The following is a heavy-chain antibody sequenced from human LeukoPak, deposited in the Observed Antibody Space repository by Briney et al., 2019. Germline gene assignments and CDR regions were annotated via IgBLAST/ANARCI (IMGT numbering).Heavy chain of an antibody. D-gene: IGHD3-3*01. CDR3: GRAYDFSRH. Sequence: PSGGSLRLSCAASAFTFSSYGMHWVRQAPGKGLEWVAVISYDGSNKYYADSVKGRFTISRDNAKNSLYLQMNSLRAEDTALYYCGRAYDFSRHWGQGTLVTVSS. CDR2: ISYDGSNK. V-gene: IGHV3-33*05. J-gene: IGHJ4*02. CDR1: AFTFSSYG.